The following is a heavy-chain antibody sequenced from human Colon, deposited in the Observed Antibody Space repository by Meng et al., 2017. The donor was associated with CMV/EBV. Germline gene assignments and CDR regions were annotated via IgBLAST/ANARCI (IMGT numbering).Heavy chain of an antibody. J-gene: IGHJ5*02. V-gene: IGHV1-2*06. CDR2: SNPNTGGT. CDR1: GYSFTGSY. CDR3: ARDNSVTDSLCFDP. D-gene: IGHD5/OR15-5a*01. Sequence: QVQLEQSGAEGKKHGASITVSCQASGYSFTGSYMHWVRQAPGPGLEWMGRSNPNTGGTNYAQKFQGRVTVTRDTSISTAYMELTRLRSDDTAVYYCARDNSVTDSLCFDPWGQGTLVTVSS.